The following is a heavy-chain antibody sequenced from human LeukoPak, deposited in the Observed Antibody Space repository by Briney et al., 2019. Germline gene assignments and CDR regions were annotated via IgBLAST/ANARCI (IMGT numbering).Heavy chain of an antibody. CDR3: AREAMTTVTPNKAFDI. J-gene: IGHJ3*02. CDR1: GGSISSGDYY. Sequence: SETLSLTCTVSGGSISSGDYYWSWIRQPPGKGLEWIGYIYYSGSTYYNPSLKSRVTISVDTSKNQFSLKLSSVTAADTAVYYCAREAMTTVTPNKAFDIWGQGTMLTVSS. D-gene: IGHD4-17*01. V-gene: IGHV4-30-4*01. CDR2: IYYSGST.